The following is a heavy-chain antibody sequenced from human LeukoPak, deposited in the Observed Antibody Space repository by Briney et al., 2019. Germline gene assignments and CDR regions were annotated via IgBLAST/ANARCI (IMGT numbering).Heavy chain of an antibody. J-gene: IGHJ4*02. CDR2: IYYSGST. V-gene: IGHV4-59*01. CDR1: GGSFSSYD. Sequence: PSETLSLTCTVSGGSFSSYDWSWIRQPPGKGLEWIGDIYYSGSTNYNPSLKSRVTISVDTSKNQFSLKLSSVTAADTAVYYCARGPIVYGGNKIRRYYFDYWGQGTLVTVYS. CDR3: ARGPIVYGGNKIRRYYFDY. D-gene: IGHD4-23*01.